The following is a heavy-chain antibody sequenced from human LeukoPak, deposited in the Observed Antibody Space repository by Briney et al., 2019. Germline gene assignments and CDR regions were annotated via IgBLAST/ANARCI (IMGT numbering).Heavy chain of an antibody. J-gene: IGHJ4*02. Sequence: PGGSLRLPCAASGFTFTTYWMSWVRQLPGKGLEWVANINQDGTEKYYVDSVKGRFTISRDNAKNSLDLQMNSLRAEDTAVYYCARGRGYSFGWIGEKLLDYWGQGTLVTVSS. CDR1: GFTFTTYW. V-gene: IGHV3-7*01. CDR2: INQDGTEK. D-gene: IGHD5-18*01. CDR3: ARGRGYSFGWIGEKLLDY.